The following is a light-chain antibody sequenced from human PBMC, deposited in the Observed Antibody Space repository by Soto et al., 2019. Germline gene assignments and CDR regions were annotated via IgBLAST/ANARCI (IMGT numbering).Light chain of an antibody. J-gene: IGLJ1*01. CDR1: SSDVGGYNY. V-gene: IGLV2-14*03. CDR2: DVS. Sequence: QSVLTQPASVSGSPGQSITISCTGTSSDVGGYNYVSWYQQHPGKVPKLMIYDVSNRPSGVSNRFSGSKSGNTASLTISGLQAEDEADYYYSSYTSSSTYVFGIGTKVTVL. CDR3: SSYTSSSTYV.